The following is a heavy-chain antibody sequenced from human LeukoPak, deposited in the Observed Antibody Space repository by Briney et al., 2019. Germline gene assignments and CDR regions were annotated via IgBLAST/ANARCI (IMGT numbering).Heavy chain of an antibody. CDR1: AFSLNAYN. Sequence: PGGSLRLSCVASAFSLNAYNMNWVRQAPGKGLEWVSSISYTGTYIYYADSVKGRFTISRDNAQNSLYLQMNSLRAEDTAIYYCVRDRGTYRPIDYWGQGTLVTVSS. J-gene: IGHJ4*02. CDR3: VRDRGTYRPIDY. D-gene: IGHD1-26*01. CDR2: ISYTGTYI. V-gene: IGHV3-21*04.